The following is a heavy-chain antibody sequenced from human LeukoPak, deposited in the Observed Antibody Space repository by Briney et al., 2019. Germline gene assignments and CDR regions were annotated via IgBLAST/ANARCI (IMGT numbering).Heavy chain of an antibody. V-gene: IGHV3-48*01. CDR1: GLTFSSFS. D-gene: IGHD3-10*01. CDR3: ARSGHYGAGSYYSLNGFDP. CDR2: ISSASLAI. J-gene: IGHJ5*02. Sequence: GGSLRLSCAASGLTFSSFSMDWVRQAPGKGLEWVSYISSASLAIYYADSVKGRFTISRDNAKDSLYLQMNSLRAEDTAVYYCARSGHYGAGSYYSLNGFDPWGQGTLVTVSS.